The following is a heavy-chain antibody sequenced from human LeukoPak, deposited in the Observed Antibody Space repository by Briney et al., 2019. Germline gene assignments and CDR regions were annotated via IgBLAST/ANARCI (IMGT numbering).Heavy chain of an antibody. J-gene: IGHJ6*03. CDR2: IYSGGST. CDR3: AKGPSLYYYYYMDV. Sequence: GGSLRLSCAASGFTVSSNYMSWVRQAPGKGLEWVSVIYSGGSTYYADSVKGRFTISRDNSKNTLYLQMNSLRAEDTAVYYCAKGPSLYYYYYMDVWGKGTTVTVSS. V-gene: IGHV3-53*01. CDR1: GFTVSSNY.